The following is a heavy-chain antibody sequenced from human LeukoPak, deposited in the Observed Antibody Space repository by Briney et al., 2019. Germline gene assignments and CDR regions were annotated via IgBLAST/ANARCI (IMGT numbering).Heavy chain of an antibody. V-gene: IGHV3-48*04. J-gene: IGHJ4*02. D-gene: IGHD3-22*01. CDR3: AREVGYYDSSGEGEFDY. Sequence: GGSLRLSCAASGFTFSSYSMNWVRQAPGKGLEWVSYISSSGSTIYYADSVKGRFTISRDNAKNSLYLQMNSLRAEDTAVYYCAREVGYYDSSGEGEFDYWGQGTLVTVSS. CDR2: ISSSGSTI. CDR1: GFTFSSYS.